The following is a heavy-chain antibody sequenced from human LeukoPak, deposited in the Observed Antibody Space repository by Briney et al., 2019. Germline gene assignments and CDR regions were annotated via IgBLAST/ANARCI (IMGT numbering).Heavy chain of an antibody. CDR2: INHSGST. CDR3: ARGRGPGPRIKCYYDSSGYSLDY. J-gene: IGHJ4*02. CDR1: DGSISRDTAR. Sequence: SETLSLTCTVPDGSISRDTARWGWIRQPPGKGLEWIGQINHSGSTNYNPSLKSRVTISVDTSKNQFSLKLSYVTAADTAVYYCARGRGPGPRIKCYYDSSGYSLDYWGQGTLVTVSS. V-gene: IGHV4-39*07. D-gene: IGHD3-22*01.